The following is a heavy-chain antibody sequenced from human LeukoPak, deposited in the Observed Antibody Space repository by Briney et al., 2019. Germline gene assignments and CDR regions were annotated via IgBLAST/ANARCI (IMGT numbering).Heavy chain of an antibody. D-gene: IGHD6-13*01. J-gene: IGHJ3*01. CDR3: ARISSSNWYNERGAFDV. CDR2: VYYTGST. V-gene: IGHV4-59*01. CDR1: GGSISSYY. Sequence: SETLSLTCTVSGGSISSYYWSWVRQPPGKGLEWMGFVYYTGSTNYSPSLKSRVTISVDTSKNQFSLKLRSVTAADTAVYYCARISSSNWYNERGAFDVWSQGTMVTVSS.